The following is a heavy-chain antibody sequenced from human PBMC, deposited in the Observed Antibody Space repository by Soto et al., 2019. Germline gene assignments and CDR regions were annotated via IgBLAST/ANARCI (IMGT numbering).Heavy chain of an antibody. J-gene: IGHJ6*02. V-gene: IGHV4-39*01. CDR2: IYYSVST. D-gene: IGHD4-4*01. Sequence: SETLSLTCTASGGSISSSSYYWGWIRQPPGKGLEWIGSIYYSVSTYYNPSLKSRVTISVDTSKNQFSLKLSSVTAADTAVYYCARQGDYRGWNYYYYYGMDVWGQGTTVTVSS. CDR3: ARQGDYRGWNYYYYYGMDV. CDR1: GGSISSSSYY.